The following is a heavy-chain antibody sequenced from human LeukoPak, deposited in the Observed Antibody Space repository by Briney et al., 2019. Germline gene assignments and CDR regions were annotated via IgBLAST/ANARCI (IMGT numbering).Heavy chain of an antibody. V-gene: IGHV4-59*08. D-gene: IGHD3-10*01. CDR1: GGSISSYY. Sequence: SETLSLTCTVSGGSISSYYWSWIRQPPGKGLEWIGYIYYSGSTNYNPSLKSRVTISVDTSKNQFSLKLSSVTAADTAVYYCARHYGSGSYYFGYWGQGTLVTVSS. CDR3: ARHYGSGSYYFGY. CDR2: IYYSGST. J-gene: IGHJ4*02.